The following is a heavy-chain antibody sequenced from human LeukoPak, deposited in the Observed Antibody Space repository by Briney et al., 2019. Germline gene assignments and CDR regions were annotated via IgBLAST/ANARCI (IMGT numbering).Heavy chain of an antibody. V-gene: IGHV7-4-1*02. D-gene: IGHD1-26*01. CDR2: INPNTGNP. J-gene: IGHJ6*03. CDR3: ARLLYYYCDMDV. Sequence: GASVKVSCKASGYTFTSYAMNWVRQAPGQGLEWMGWINPNTGNPKYAQSFTGRVAISLDTSLSTAYLQISSLKAEDTAVYYCARLLYYYCDMDVWGKGTTVTVSS. CDR1: GYTFTSYA.